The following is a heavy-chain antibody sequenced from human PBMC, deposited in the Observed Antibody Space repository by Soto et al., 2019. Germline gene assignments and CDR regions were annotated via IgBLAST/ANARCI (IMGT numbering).Heavy chain of an antibody. Sequence: EAQLAESGGGLVERGGSLRLFCEGSDFSVSEAWVSWFRQAPGKGLEWVGLVQSKATGGTAVYAAPVKDRFTVSRDDSRNTLYLQMNSLNADESAVYYCSASFATVGAFDIWGQGTMVTVSS. D-gene: IGHD3-16*01. CDR2: VQSKATGGTA. CDR1: DFSVSEAW. V-gene: IGHV3-15*05. CDR3: SASFATVGAFDI. J-gene: IGHJ3*02.